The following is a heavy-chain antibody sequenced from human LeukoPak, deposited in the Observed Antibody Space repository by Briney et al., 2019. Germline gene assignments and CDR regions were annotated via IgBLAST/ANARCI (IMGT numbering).Heavy chain of an antibody. CDR2: IYSGGST. J-gene: IGHJ4*02. CDR1: GFTVSSNY. CDR3: ARQYYYDSSGPIDY. Sequence: PGGSLRLSCAASGFTVSSNYMSWVRQAPGKGLEWVSVIYSGGSTYCADSVKGRFTISRDNSKNTLYLQMNSLRAEDTAVYYCARQYYYDSSGPIDYWGQGTLVTVSS. D-gene: IGHD3-22*01. V-gene: IGHV3-66*04.